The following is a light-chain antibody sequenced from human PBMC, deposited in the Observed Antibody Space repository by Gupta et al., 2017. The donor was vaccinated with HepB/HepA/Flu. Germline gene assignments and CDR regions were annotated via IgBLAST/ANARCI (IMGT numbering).Light chain of an antibody. J-gene: IGLJ2*01. CDR1: SGSVSTTYY. Sequence: QTVVTHEPSLSVPPGGTVTLTCGLSSGSVSTTYYPSWYQQTPGQAPRTLNYSTHTRSAGVPGRFSGSILGNKAALTITGAQADDEADYYCVLYMGSGIWVFGGGTKLTVL. CDR3: VLYMGSGIWV. CDR2: STH. V-gene: IGLV8-61*01.